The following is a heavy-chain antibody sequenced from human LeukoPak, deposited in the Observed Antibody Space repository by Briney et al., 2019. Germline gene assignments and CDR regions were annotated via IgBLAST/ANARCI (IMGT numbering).Heavy chain of an antibody. CDR2: MNPSSDNNT. D-gene: IGHD4-17*01. CDR3: ARERGDYGNPQFDY. J-gene: IGHJ4*02. Sequence: AASVNVSCKASGGTFSSYAISWVRQAPGQGLEWMGIMNPSSDNNTHYAQNFQGRVTMTRDTSTSTVYMEMSSLRSEDTAVYYCARERGDYGNPQFDYWGQGTLVTVSS. CDR1: GGTFSSYA. V-gene: IGHV1-46*01.